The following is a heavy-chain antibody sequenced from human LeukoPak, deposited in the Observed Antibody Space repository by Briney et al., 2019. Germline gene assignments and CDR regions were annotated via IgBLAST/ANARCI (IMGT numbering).Heavy chain of an antibody. D-gene: IGHD3-22*01. J-gene: IGHJ6*03. CDR1: GYTFTSYD. V-gene: IGHV1-8*01. Sequence: VASVKVSCKASGYTFTSYDINWVRQATGQGLEWMGWMNPNSGNTGCAQKFQGRVTMTRNTSISTAYMELSSLRSEDTAVYYCARGCRPYYYDSSGPTYYYYMDVWGKGTTVTVSS. CDR2: MNPNSGNT. CDR3: ARGCRPYYYDSSGPTYYYYMDV.